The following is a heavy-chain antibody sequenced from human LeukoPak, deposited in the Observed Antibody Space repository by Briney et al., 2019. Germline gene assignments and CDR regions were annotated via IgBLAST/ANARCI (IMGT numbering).Heavy chain of an antibody. J-gene: IGHJ4*02. CDR2: ISTSGSTI. Sequence: SGGSLRLSCVASGFTFRDYYMSWIRQAPGKGLECVSYISTSGSTIYYADSVKGRFTISRDNAKNSLYLQMNNLRAEDTAMYYCARDERSDYWGQGTLVTVSS. CDR1: GFTFRDYY. V-gene: IGHV3-11*04. CDR3: ARDERSDY.